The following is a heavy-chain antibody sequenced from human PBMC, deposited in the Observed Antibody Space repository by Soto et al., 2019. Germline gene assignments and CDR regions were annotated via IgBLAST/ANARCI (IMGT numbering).Heavy chain of an antibody. V-gene: IGHV6-1*01. CDR2: TYYRSKWYN. D-gene: IGHD6-6*01. Sequence: SQTLSLTCAISGDSVSSNSAAWNWIRQSPSRGLEWLGRTYYRSKWYNDYAVSVKSRITINPDTSKNQFSLQLNSVTPVDTAGYYCARAIPGSDSSSSGYSFDFWGQGTLVTVSS. J-gene: IGHJ4*02. CDR3: ARAIPGSDSSSSGYSFDF. CDR1: GDSVSSNSAA.